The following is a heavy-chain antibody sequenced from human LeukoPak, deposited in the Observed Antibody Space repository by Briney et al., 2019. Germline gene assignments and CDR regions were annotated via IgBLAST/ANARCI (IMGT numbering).Heavy chain of an antibody. CDR3: ARDASSGSGTYYNPGPFDY. V-gene: IGHV3-11*04. D-gene: IGHD3-10*01. Sequence: GGSLRLSCAASGFTFSDYYMSWIRQAPGKGLEWVSYISSSGSTIYYADSVKGRFTISRDNAKNSLYLQMNSLRAEDTAVYYCARDASSGSGTYYNPGPFDYWGQGTLATVSS. CDR2: ISSSGSTI. CDR1: GFTFSDYY. J-gene: IGHJ4*02.